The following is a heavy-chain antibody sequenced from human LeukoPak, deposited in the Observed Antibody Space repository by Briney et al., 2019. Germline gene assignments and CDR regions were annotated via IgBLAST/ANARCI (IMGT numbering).Heavy chain of an antibody. Sequence: SGGSLRLSCAASGFTFSSYAMSWVRQAPGKGLEWVSAISGSGGSTYYADSVKGRFTISRDNSKNTLYPQMNSLRAEDTAVYYCAKAFNPGIAAADDAFDIWGQGTMVTVSS. CDR1: GFTFSSYA. J-gene: IGHJ3*02. D-gene: IGHD6-13*01. CDR2: ISGSGGST. V-gene: IGHV3-23*01. CDR3: AKAFNPGIAAADDAFDI.